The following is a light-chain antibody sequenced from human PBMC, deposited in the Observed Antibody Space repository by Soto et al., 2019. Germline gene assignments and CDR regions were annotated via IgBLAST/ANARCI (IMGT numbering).Light chain of an antibody. CDR2: AAS. CDR3: LQSSSTPPFT. J-gene: IGKJ3*01. V-gene: IGKV1-39*01. Sequence: DIQMTQSPSSLSASVGDRVTMTCRASQTISIYLNWYQQKPGKAPKILIYAASRLRSGAPSRFSADVSGTDFTLTISSLQPEDFATYYCLQSSSTPPFTFGPATKVDI. CDR1: QTISIY.